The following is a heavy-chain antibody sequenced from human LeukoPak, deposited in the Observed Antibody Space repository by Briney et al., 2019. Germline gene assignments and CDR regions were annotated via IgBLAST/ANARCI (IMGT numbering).Heavy chain of an antibody. Sequence: GGSLRLSCAASGFTFSSSGMHWVRQAPGKGLEWVSVISGGGGGTYYADSVKGRFTISRDNSKNTLYLQMNSLRAEDTAVYYCAKESAYCGGDCRSLSDYWGQGTLVTVSS. D-gene: IGHD2-21*02. CDR3: AKESAYCGGDCRSLSDY. CDR2: ISGGGGGT. CDR1: GFTFSSSG. J-gene: IGHJ4*02. V-gene: IGHV3-23*01.